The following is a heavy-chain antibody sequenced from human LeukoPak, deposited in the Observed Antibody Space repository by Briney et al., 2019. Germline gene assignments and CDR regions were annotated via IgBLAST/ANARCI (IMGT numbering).Heavy chain of an antibody. CDR3: ARDNHPYDFWSGYPLDY. Sequence: GGSLRLSCAASGFTFSSYAMHWVRQAPGKGLEWVAVISYDGSNKYYADSVKGRFTISRDNAKNSLYLQMNSLRAEDTAVYYCARDNHPYDFWSGYPLDYWGQGTLVTVSS. V-gene: IGHV3-30-3*01. CDR1: GFTFSSYA. CDR2: ISYDGSNK. D-gene: IGHD3-3*01. J-gene: IGHJ4*02.